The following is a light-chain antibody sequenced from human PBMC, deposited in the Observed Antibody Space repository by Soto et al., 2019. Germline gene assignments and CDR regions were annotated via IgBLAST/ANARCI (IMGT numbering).Light chain of an antibody. CDR1: KSVTSNY. CDR3: QQYGSSHPTT. Sequence: EIVLTQSPGTLSLSPGERATLSCRASKSVTSNYLAWYQQKPGQAPRLLIYGASYRATGIPDRFSGSGSGTDFTLTISRLEPEDFAVYYCQQYGSSHPTTFGQGTRLEIK. V-gene: IGKV3-20*01. J-gene: IGKJ5*01. CDR2: GAS.